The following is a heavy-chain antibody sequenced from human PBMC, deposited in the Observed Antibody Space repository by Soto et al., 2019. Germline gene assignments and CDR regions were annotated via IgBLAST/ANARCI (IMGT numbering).Heavy chain of an antibody. CDR3: ARLVWSYGTWFDP. CDR2: IYYSGST. V-gene: IGHV4-59*08. Sequence: ALETLCLTCSVSGGSIGGYDGSWIRQPPGKGLEWIGYIYYSGSTNYNPSLKSRVTISVDTSKNQFSLKLSSVTAADTAVYYCARLVWSYGTWFDPWGQGTLVTVSS. J-gene: IGHJ5*02. D-gene: IGHD5-18*01. CDR1: GGSIGGYD.